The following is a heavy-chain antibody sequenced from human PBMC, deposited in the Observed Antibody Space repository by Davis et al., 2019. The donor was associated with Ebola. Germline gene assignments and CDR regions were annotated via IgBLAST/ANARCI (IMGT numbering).Heavy chain of an antibody. D-gene: IGHD7-27*01. V-gene: IGHV1-69*13. Sequence: AASVTVSCKASGGTFSSYAISWVRQAPGQGLEWMGGIIPFFGTSNYGQKFQGRVTFTADESTSTSYMELSSLKFEDTAVYYCARAKWGSGGLTYWYFDFWGHGTLVTVSS. CDR3: ARAKWGSGGLTYWYFDF. CDR1: GGTFSSYA. J-gene: IGHJ2*01. CDR2: IIPFFGTS.